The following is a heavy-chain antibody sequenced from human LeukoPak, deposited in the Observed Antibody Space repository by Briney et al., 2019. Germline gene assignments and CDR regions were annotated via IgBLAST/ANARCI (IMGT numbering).Heavy chain of an antibody. CDR1: GFIFSNYG. V-gene: IGHV3-30*02. CDR2: IRYDESNK. J-gene: IGHJ5*02. D-gene: IGHD6-19*01. CDR3: ATMQWLEGVDWFDP. Sequence: GGSLRLSCAASGFIFSNYGMHWVRQAPGKGLEWVAFIRYDESNKFYADSVKGRFTISRDNSKNILFLQTNSLRAEDTAVYYCATMQWLEGVDWFDPWGQGTLVTVSS.